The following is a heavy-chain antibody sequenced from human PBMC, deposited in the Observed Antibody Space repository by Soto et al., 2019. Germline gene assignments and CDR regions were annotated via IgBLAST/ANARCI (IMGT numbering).Heavy chain of an antibody. CDR2: IYYSGST. CDR3: ARRSGTSLPYNCFDP. CDR1: GGSISSSSYY. D-gene: IGHD1-7*01. Sequence: PSETLSLTCTVSGGSISSSSYYWGWIRQPPGKGLEWIGSIYYSGSTYYNPSLKSRVTISVDTSKNQFSLKLSSVTAADTAVYYCARRSGTSLPYNCFDPWGQGTLVTVS. J-gene: IGHJ5*02. V-gene: IGHV4-39*01.